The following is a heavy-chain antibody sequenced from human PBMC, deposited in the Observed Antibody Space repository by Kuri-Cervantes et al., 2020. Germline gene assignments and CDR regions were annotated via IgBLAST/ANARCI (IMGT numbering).Heavy chain of an antibody. CDR2: FDPEDGET. D-gene: IGHD2-21*01. J-gene: IGHJ4*02. CDR3: ATGLAVGQPFYYCDY. V-gene: IGHV1-24*01. CDR1: GYTLTELS. Sequence: ASAKLSCKVSGYTLTELSLHWVRQAPGKGLEWMGGFDPEDGETIYAQKFQGGVTMTEDTSTDTAYMELSSLRSEDTAVYYCATGLAVGQPFYYCDYWGQGTLVTVSS.